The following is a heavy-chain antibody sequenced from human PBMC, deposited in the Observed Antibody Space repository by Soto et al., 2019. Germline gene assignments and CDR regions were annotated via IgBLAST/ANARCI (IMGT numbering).Heavy chain of an antibody. J-gene: IGHJ4*02. CDR3: ARDRSGRKPGPLWFDY. Sequence: QVQLVQSGAEVKKPGASVKVSCKASGYTFTSYGISWVRQAPGQGLEWMGWISAYNGNTNYAQKLQGRVTMTTDTSTSTAYMELRSLRSDDPAVYYCARDRSGRKPGPLWFDYWGQGTLVTVSS. D-gene: IGHD2-15*01. CDR2: ISAYNGNT. CDR1: GYTFTSYG. V-gene: IGHV1-18*01.